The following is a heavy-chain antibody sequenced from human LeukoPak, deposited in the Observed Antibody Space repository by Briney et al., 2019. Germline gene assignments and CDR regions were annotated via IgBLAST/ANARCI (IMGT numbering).Heavy chain of an antibody. V-gene: IGHV1-24*01. CDR3: ATQYCTNGVCYYNWFDP. CDR1: GYTLTELS. J-gene: IGHJ5*02. CDR2: FDPEDGET. Sequence: GASVKVSCKVSGYTLTELSMHWVRQAPGKGLEWIGGFDPEDGETIYAQKFQGRVTMTEDTSTDTAYMELSSLRSEDTAVYYCATQYCTNGVCYYNWFDPWGQGTLVTVSS. D-gene: IGHD2-8*01.